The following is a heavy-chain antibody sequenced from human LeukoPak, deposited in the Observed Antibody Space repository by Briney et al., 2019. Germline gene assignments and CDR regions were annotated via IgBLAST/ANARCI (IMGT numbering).Heavy chain of an antibody. CDR3: AGDRTYSY. Sequence: GGSLRLSCAASGFTVSSNYMSWVRQAPGKGLEWVSVIYSGGTTQYADSVKGRFTISRDNSKNTLYLQINSLRAEDTAMYYCAGDRTYSYWGQGTLVTVSS. J-gene: IGHJ4*02. CDR2: IYSGGTT. D-gene: IGHD2-21*01. V-gene: IGHV3-53*01. CDR1: GFTVSSNY.